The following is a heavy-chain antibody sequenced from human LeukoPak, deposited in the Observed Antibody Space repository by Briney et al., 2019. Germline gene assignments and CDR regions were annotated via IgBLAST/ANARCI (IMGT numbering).Heavy chain of an antibody. D-gene: IGHD4-17*01. Sequence: ASVKVSCKASGGTFSSYAISWVRQAPGQGLEWMGGIIPIFGTANYAQKFQGRVTITADESTSTAYMELSSLRSEDTAVHYCARARGDYVGMRYGMDVWGQGTTVTVSS. CDR1: GGTFSSYA. CDR2: IIPIFGTA. CDR3: ARARGDYVGMRYGMDV. J-gene: IGHJ6*02. V-gene: IGHV1-69*13.